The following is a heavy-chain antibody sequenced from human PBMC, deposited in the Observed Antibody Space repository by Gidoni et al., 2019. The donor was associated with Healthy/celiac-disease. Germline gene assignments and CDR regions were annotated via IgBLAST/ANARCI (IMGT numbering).Heavy chain of an antibody. V-gene: IGHV3-9*01. J-gene: IGHJ1*01. CDR3: AKTPAAQLDGKGVYFQH. Sequence: EVQLVESGGGLVQPGRSLRLSCAASGFTFNDYAMHWVRQAPGKGLEWVSGISWNSGSIDYADSVKGRFTISRDNAKNSLSLQMNSLRAEDTALYYCAKTPAAQLDGKGVYFQHWGQGTLVTVSS. CDR2: ISWNSGSI. CDR1: GFTFNDYA. D-gene: IGHD6-6*01.